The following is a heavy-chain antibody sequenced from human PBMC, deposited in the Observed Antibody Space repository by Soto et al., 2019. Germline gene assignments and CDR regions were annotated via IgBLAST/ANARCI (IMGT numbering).Heavy chain of an antibody. D-gene: IGHD4-17*01. J-gene: IGHJ5*02. CDR1: GYTFTGYY. CDR3: ARVPTTVVTPVNWFDP. V-gene: IGHV1-2*04. CDR2: INPNSGGT. Sequence: ASVKVSCKASGYTFTGYYMHWVRQAPGQGLEWMGWINPNSGGTNYAQKFQGWVTMTRDTSISTAYMELSSVTAADTAVYYCARVPTTVVTPVNWFDPWGQGTLVTVSS.